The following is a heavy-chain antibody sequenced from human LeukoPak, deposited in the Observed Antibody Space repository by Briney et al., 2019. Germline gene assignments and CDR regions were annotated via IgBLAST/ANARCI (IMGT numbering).Heavy chain of an antibody. CDR3: ARADYDILTGSFGDAFDI. J-gene: IGHJ3*02. D-gene: IGHD3-9*01. CDR2: INHGGST. V-gene: IGHV4-34*01. CDR1: GGSFSGYY. Sequence: SETLSLTCAVYGGSFSGYYWSWIRQPPGKGLEWIGEINHGGSTNYNPSLKSRVTISVDTSKNQFSLKLSSVTAADTAVYYCARADYDILTGSFGDAFDIWGQGTMVTVSS.